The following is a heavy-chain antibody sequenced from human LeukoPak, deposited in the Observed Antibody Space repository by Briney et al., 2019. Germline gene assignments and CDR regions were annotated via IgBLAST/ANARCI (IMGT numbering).Heavy chain of an antibody. CDR3: AREIIVVVPAAIRKNGNWFDP. D-gene: IGHD2-2*02. CDR2: IYYSGST. J-gene: IGHJ5*02. Sequence: SQTLSLTCTVSGGSISSGGYYWSWIRQHPGKGLEWIGYIYYSGSTYYNPSLKGRVTISVDTSKNQFSLKLSSVTAADTAVYYCAREIIVVVPAAIRKNGNWFDPWGQGTLVTVSS. V-gene: IGHV4-31*03. CDR1: GGSISSGGYY.